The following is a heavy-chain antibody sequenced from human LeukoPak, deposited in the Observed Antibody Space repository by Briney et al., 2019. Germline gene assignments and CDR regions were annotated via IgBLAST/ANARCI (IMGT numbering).Heavy chain of an antibody. V-gene: IGHV3-11*01. D-gene: IGHD1-1*01. J-gene: IGHJ5*02. CDR3: AKPFNTTGTTNWFDP. CDR2: ISSSGSTI. Sequence: GGSLRLSCAASGFTFSDYYMSWIRQAPGKGLEWVSYISSSGSTIYYADSVKGRFTISRDNAKNSLYLQMNSLRAEDTAVYYCAKPFNTTGTTNWFDPWGQGTLVTVSS. CDR1: GFTFSDYY.